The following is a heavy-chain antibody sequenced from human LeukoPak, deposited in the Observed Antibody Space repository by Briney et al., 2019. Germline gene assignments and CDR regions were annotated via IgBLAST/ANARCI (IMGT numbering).Heavy chain of an antibody. V-gene: IGHV1-2*02. CDR2: INPNSGGT. CDR1: GYTFTGYY. Sequence: ASVKVSCKASGYTFTGYYMHWVRQAPGQGLEWMGWINPNSGGTNYAQKFQGRVTMTRDTSTSTVYMELSSLRSEDTAVYYCTRGFARGAFDLWGQGTMVTVSS. CDR3: TRGFARGAFDL. J-gene: IGHJ3*01. D-gene: IGHD3-10*01.